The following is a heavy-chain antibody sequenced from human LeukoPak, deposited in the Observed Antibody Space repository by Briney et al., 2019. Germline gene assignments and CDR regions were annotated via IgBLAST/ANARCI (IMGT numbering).Heavy chain of an antibody. J-gene: IGHJ4*02. CDR2: ISGTGTTI. V-gene: IGHV3-11*04. CDR1: GLTFSDYY. CDR3: AVQITMIVVVPYFDY. D-gene: IGHD3-22*01. Sequence: GGSLRLSCAASGLTFSDYYMTWIRQAPGKGLEWVSSISGTGTTIYSADSVRGRFTVSRDNARNSLFLQMNSLRAEDTAVYYCAVQITMIVVVPYFDYWGQGTLVTVSS.